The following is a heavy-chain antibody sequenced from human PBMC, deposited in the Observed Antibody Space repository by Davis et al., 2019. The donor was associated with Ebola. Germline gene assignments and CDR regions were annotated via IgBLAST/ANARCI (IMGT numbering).Heavy chain of an antibody. V-gene: IGHV3-7*01. D-gene: IGHD2-2*01. J-gene: IGHJ6*02. CDR2: IKQDGSEK. CDR1: GFTFSSYW. Sequence: GESLKISCAASGFTFSSYWMSWVRQAPGKGLEWVANIKQDGSEKYYVDSVKGRFTIPRDNAKNSLYLQMNSLRAEDTAVYYCARGPRYCSSTSCYEYGMDVWGQGTTVTVSS. CDR3: ARGPRYCSSTSCYEYGMDV.